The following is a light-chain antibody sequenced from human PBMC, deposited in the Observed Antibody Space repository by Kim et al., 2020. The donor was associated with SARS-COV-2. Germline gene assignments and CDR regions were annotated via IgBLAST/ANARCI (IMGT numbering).Light chain of an antibody. Sequence: GQNVTISCSGSSSNIESNFVSWYQKSPGTAPKLLIFDNNRRPSGIPDRFSGSKSGTSATLAITALHTGDEADYYCASWDGSLNTVLFGGGTTLTVL. CDR2: DNN. J-gene: IGLJ3*02. CDR1: SSNIESNF. CDR3: ASWDGSLNTVL. V-gene: IGLV1-51*01.